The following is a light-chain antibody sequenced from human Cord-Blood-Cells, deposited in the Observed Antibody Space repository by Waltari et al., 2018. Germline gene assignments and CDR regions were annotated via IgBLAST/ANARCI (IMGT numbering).Light chain of an antibody. CDR2: DFS. CDR3: SSYTSSSTLGV. Sequence: QSALTQPASVSGSPGQSITISCTGTSSDVGGYNYVSWYQQHPGKAPKPLIYDFSNRPSGVSNRFSGSKSGNTASLTISGLQAEDEADYYCSSYTSSSTLGVFGTGTKVTVL. J-gene: IGLJ1*01. CDR1: SSDVGGYNY. V-gene: IGLV2-14*01.